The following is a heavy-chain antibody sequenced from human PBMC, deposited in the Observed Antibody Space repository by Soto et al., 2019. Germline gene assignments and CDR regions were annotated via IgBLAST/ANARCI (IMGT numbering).Heavy chain of an antibody. D-gene: IGHD6-19*01. J-gene: IGHJ4*02. CDR2: IYHSGST. V-gene: IGHV4-4*02. Sequence: QVQLQESGPGLVKPSGTLSLTCAVSGGSISSSNWWSWVRQPPGKGLEWIGEIYHSGSTNYNPSLKSRVTISVEKSKNQFSLKLSSVTAADTAVYYCARDVVSGWSRPRYDDYWGQGTLVTVSS. CDR1: GGSISSSNW. CDR3: ARDVVSGWSRPRYDDY.